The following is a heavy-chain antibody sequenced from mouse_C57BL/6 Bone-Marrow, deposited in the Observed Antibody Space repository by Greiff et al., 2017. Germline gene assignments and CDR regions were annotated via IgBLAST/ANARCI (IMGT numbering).Heavy chain of an antibody. CDR3: ARETAVVDGYVDV. CDR2: INPNNGGT. V-gene: IGHV1-26*01. CDR1: GYTFTDYY. Sequence: VQLQQSGPELVKPGASVKISCKASGYTFTDYYMNWVKQSHGKSLEWIGDINPNNGGTSYNQKFKGKATLTVDKSSSAAYMELRSLTSEDSAVYCCARETAVVDGYVDVWGTGTTVTVSS. D-gene: IGHD1-1*01. J-gene: IGHJ1*03.